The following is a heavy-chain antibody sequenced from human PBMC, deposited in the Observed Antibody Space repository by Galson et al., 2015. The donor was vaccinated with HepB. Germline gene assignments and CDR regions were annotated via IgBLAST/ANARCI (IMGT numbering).Heavy chain of an antibody. CDR3: ARVPRVSSHFQGLDV. CDR1: GFTVSSNY. CDR2: IYSGGTT. J-gene: IGHJ6*02. Sequence: SLRLSCAASGFTVSSNYMTWVRQVPGKGLEWVSVIYSGGTTYYADSVNGRFTMSRDDSKNILYLQMDSLRDEDTAVYYCARVPRVSSHFQGLDVWGQGTSVTVSS. V-gene: IGHV3-53*01.